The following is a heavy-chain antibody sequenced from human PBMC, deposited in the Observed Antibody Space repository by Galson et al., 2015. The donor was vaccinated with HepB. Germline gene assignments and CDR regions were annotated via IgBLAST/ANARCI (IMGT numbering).Heavy chain of an antibody. D-gene: IGHD5-12*01. J-gene: IGHJ4*02. V-gene: IGHV3-30-3*01. Sequence: SLRLSCAASGFTFSSYAMHWVRQAPGKGLEWVAVISYDGSNKYYADSVKGRFTISRDNSKNTLYLQMNSLRAEDTAVYYCAGERGYSGSPFDYWGQGTLVAVSS. CDR3: AGERGYSGSPFDY. CDR2: ISYDGSNK. CDR1: GFTFSSYA.